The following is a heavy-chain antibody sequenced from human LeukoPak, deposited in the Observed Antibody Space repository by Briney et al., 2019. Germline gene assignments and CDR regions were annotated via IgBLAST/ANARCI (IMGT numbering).Heavy chain of an antibody. V-gene: IGHV4-31*03. Sequence: NPSQTLSLTCTVSGGSISSGGYYWSWIRQHPGKGLEWIGYIYYNGSTYYNPSLKSRVTISVDTSKNQFSLKLSSVTAADTAVYYCARGGYGDPRGNWFDPWGQGTLVTVSS. CDR1: GGSISSGGYY. CDR3: ARGGYGDPRGNWFDP. J-gene: IGHJ5*02. D-gene: IGHD4-17*01. CDR2: IYYNGST.